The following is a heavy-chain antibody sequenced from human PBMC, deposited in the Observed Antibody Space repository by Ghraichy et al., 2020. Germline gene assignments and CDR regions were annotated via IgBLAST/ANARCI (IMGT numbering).Heavy chain of an antibody. V-gene: IGHV3-74*01. D-gene: IGHD3-9*01. Sequence: GESLRLSCAASGFTFSSYWMHWVRQAPGKGLVWVSRIKGDGSSTYYADSVKGRFTISRDNAKNTLYLQMNSLTAEDTAVYYCASPLLTGAYTYTLHYWGQGTLVTISS. CDR1: GFTFSSYW. J-gene: IGHJ4*02. CDR3: ASPLLTGAYTYTLHY. CDR2: IKGDGSST.